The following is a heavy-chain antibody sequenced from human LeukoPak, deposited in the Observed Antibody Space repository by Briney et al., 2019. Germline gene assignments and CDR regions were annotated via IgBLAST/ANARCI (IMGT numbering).Heavy chain of an antibody. D-gene: IGHD2-8*01. V-gene: IGHV3-7*05. J-gene: IGHJ4*02. CDR2: IKQDGSEK. CDR1: GFTFSRYW. Sequence: GRSLRLSCAASGFTFSRYWMSWVRQAPGKGLEWVANIKQDGSEKYHEDSVKGRFTISRDNAKNSLYLQMNSLRAEDTAVYYCATLYRDYFDYWGQGTLVTVSA. CDR3: ATLYRDYFDY.